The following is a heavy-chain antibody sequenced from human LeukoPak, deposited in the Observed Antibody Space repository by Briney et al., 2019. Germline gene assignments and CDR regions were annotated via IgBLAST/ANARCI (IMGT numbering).Heavy chain of an antibody. Sequence: SETLSLTCTVSGGSMSSHYWSWVRQPPGKALEWIGYISHGGQTLSNPSLSSRVTISVDTSNNQFSLKLTSVTAAHTAVYFCARDTYYTSGTYYIDYFDSWGQGALVTVSS. CDR3: ARDTYYTSGTYYIDYFDS. CDR2: ISHGGQT. V-gene: IGHV4-59*11. J-gene: IGHJ4*02. D-gene: IGHD3-10*01. CDR1: GGSMSSHY.